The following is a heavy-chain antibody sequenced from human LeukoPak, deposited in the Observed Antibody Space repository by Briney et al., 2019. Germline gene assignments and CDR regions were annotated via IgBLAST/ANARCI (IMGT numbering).Heavy chain of an antibody. Sequence: PGGSLRLSCATPGFTFSHYWMLWVRQAPGKGLVWVSNIKSDGSITNYADSVRGRFTISRDNAKNILYLQINSLRAEDTAVYYCGRDNNYKVDVWGKGTTVTVSS. V-gene: IGHV3-74*01. CDR2: IKSDGSIT. CDR3: GRDNNYKVDV. CDR1: GFTFSHYW. J-gene: IGHJ6*04. D-gene: IGHD4-11*01.